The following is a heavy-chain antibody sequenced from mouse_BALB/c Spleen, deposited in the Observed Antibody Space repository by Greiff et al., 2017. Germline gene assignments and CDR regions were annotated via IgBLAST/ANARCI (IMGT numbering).Heavy chain of an antibody. V-gene: IGHV5-6-4*01. CDR2: ISSGGSYT. J-gene: IGHJ4*01. CDR3: TRVARLWDAMDY. CDR1: GFTFSSYT. D-gene: IGHD1-1*02. Sequence: EVQVVESGGGLVKPGGSLKLSCAASGFTFSSYTMSWVRQTPEKRLEWVATISSGGSYTYYPDSVKGRFTISRDNAKNTLYLQMSSLKSEDTAMYYCTRVARLWDAMDYWGQGNSGTVSA.